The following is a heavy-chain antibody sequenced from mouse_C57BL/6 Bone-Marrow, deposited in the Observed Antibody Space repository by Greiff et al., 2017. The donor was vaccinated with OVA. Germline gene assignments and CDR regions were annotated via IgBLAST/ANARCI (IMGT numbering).Heavy chain of an antibody. CDR2: ISGGGGNT. J-gene: IGHJ3*01. Sequence: EVHLVESGGGLVKPGGSLKLSCAASGFTFSSYTMSWVRQTPEKRLEWVATISGGGGNTYYPDSVKGRFTISRDNAKNTLYLQMSSLRYEDTALYYCARDGVWFAYWGQGTLVTVSA. V-gene: IGHV5-9*01. CDR3: ARDGVWFAY. D-gene: IGHD2-3*01. CDR1: GFTFSSYT.